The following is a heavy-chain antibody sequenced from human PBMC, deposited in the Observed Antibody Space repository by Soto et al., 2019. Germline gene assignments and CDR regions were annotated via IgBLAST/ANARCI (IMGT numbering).Heavy chain of an antibody. V-gene: IGHV1-18*04. CDR1: GYTFTSYG. CDR2: ISAYNGNT. D-gene: IGHD3-22*01. J-gene: IGHJ5*02. CDR3: ARSHYDEGPPDP. Sequence: GASVKVSCKASGYTFTSYGISWVRQAPGQGLEWMGWISAYNGNTNYAQKLQGRVTMTTDTSTSTAYMELSSLRSEDTAVYYCARSHYDEGPPDPWGQGTLVTVSS.